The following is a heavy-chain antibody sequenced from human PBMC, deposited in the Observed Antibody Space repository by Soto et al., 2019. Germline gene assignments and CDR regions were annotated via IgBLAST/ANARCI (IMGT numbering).Heavy chain of an antibody. CDR1: GGSISSYY. CDR3: ARETYGDYVGYFDP. CDR2: IYYSGST. Sequence: PSETLSLTCTVSGGSISSYYGGWFRQPPGKGLEWIGYIYYSGSTYYNPSLKSRVIISVDRSKNQFSLKLSSVTAADTAVYYCARETYGDYVGYFDPWGQGTLVTVSS. J-gene: IGHJ5*02. D-gene: IGHD4-17*01. V-gene: IGHV4-59*12.